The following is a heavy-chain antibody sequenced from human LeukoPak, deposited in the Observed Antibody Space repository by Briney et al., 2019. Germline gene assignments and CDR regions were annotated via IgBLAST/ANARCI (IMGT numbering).Heavy chain of an antibody. J-gene: IGHJ5*02. CDR1: GFTFDDYG. V-gene: IGHV3-20*01. CDR2: INWNGRST. D-gene: IGHD2-15*01. Sequence: GGSLRLSCAASGFTFDDYGMSWVRQVPGKGLEWVSGINWNGRSTGYADSVKGRFTISGDNAKNSLYLQMNSLRAEDTALYHCAREILGYCSGGSCYSGWFDPWGQGTLVTVSS. CDR3: AREILGYCSGGSCYSGWFDP.